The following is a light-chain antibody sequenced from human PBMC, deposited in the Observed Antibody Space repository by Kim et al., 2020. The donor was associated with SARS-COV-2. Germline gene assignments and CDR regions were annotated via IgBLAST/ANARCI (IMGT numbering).Light chain of an antibody. CDR2: DVS. CDR1: SSDFGGYKY. CDR3: LSYTSSSTYV. V-gene: IGLV2-14*03. Sequence: GQSITISGTGSSSDFGGYKYVSWYQQHPDKAPKPIIYDVSDRPSGVSNRFSGSKSGNTASLTISGLQPEDEADYYCLSYTSSSTYVLGTGTKFT. J-gene: IGLJ1*01.